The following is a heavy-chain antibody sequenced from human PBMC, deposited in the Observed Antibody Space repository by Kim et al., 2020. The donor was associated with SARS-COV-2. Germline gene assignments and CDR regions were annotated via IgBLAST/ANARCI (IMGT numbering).Heavy chain of an antibody. J-gene: IGHJ6*02. CDR2: IDPSDSYT. D-gene: IGHD3-22*01. CDR1: GYSFTSYW. V-gene: IGHV5-10-1*01. CDR3: ARHYYDSSGNYLHTSFGVVYYGMDL. Sequence: GESLKISCKGSGYSFTSYWISWVRQMPGKGLEWMGRIDPSDSYTNYSPSFQGHVTISADKSISTAYLQWSSLKASDTAMYYCARHYYDSSGNYLHTSFGVVYYGMDLWSQGTTLTVSS.